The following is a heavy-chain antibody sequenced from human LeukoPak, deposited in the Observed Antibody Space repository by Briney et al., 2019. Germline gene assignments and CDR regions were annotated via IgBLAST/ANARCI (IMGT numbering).Heavy chain of an antibody. CDR2: ISGSGGST. D-gene: IGHD3-16*02. CDR1: GFTFSSYA. V-gene: IGHV3-23*01. J-gene: IGHJ4*02. CDR3: ARDLSSGELSFDY. Sequence: GGSLRLSCAASGFTFSSYAMSWVRQAPGKGLEWVSAISGSGGSTYYADSVKGRFTISRDNSKNTLYLQMNSLRAEDTAMYYCARDLSSGELSFDYWGQGALVTVSS.